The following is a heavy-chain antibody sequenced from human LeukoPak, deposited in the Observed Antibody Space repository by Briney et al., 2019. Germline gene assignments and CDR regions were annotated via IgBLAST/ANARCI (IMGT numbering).Heavy chain of an antibody. CDR2: IWFDGNNK. CDR1: GFTVSSNY. V-gene: IGHV3-33*08. D-gene: IGHD6-13*01. CDR3: ASARPTSSWTAFDI. Sequence: AGGSLRLSCAASGFTVSSNYMSWVRQAPGKGLEWVTIIWFDGNNKYYADSVKGRFTISRDNSKNTLYLQMNSLRAEDTAVYYCASARPTSSWTAFDIWGQGTMVTVSS. J-gene: IGHJ3*02.